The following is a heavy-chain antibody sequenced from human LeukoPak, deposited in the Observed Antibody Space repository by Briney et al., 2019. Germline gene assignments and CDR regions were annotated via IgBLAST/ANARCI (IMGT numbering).Heavy chain of an antibody. Sequence: GGSLRLSCAASGFTFSSYAMHWVRQAPGKGLEWVAVISYDGSNKYYADSVKGRFTISRDNSKNTLYLQMNSLRAEDTAVYYCAREKIQLWLNNWLDPWGQGTLVTVSS. CDR1: GFTFSSYA. V-gene: IGHV3-30*04. CDR3: AREKIQLWLNNWLDP. CDR2: ISYDGSNK. D-gene: IGHD5-18*01. J-gene: IGHJ5*02.